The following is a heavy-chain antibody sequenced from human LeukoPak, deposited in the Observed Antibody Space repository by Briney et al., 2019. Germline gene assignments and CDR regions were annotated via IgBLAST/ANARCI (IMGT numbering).Heavy chain of an antibody. CDR2: ISYDGRNK. J-gene: IGHJ4*02. Sequence: PGGSLRLSCAASGFTLSSYAMHWVRQAPGKGLGWVAVISYDGRNKYYADPVKGRFTISRDNSKNTLYLQMNSLRAEDTAVYYCARVGEAKVGATTGEFDYWGQGTLVTVSS. V-gene: IGHV3-30*01. D-gene: IGHD1-26*01. CDR1: GFTLSSYA. CDR3: ARVGEAKVGATTGEFDY.